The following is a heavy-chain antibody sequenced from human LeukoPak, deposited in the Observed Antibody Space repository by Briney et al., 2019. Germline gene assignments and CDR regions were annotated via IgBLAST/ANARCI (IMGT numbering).Heavy chain of an antibody. V-gene: IGHV3-30*18. Sequence: GGSLRLSCAASGSTFSSYGMHWVRQAPGKGLEWVAVISYDGSNKYYADSVKGRFTISRDNSKNTLYLQMNSLRAEDTAVYYCAKDRDPTVARAAFDYWGQGTLVTVSS. CDR1: GSTFSSYG. D-gene: IGHD4-23*01. CDR2: ISYDGSNK. J-gene: IGHJ4*02. CDR3: AKDRDPTVARAAFDY.